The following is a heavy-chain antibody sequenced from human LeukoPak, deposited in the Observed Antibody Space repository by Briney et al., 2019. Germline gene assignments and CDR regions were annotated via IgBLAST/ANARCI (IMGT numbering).Heavy chain of an antibody. D-gene: IGHD3-3*01. J-gene: IGHJ4*02. CDR2: ISAYNGNT. V-gene: IGHV1-18*01. Sequence: GASVKVSCKASGGTFNSYAISWVRQAPGQGLEWMGWISAYNGNTNYAQKLQGRVTMTTDTSTSTAYMELRSLRSDDTAVYYCASGVGARKPDYWGQGTLVTVSS. CDR1: GGTFNSYA. CDR3: ASGVGARKPDY.